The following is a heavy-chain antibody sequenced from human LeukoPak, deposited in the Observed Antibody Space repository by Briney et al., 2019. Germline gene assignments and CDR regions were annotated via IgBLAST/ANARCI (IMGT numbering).Heavy chain of an antibody. CDR1: GFTFSSYD. CDR3: AKDLFHHHFIYSGYDY. CDR2: IRYDGSNK. J-gene: IGHJ4*02. Sequence: SGGSLRLSCAASGFTFSSYDMHWVRQAPGKGLEWVAFIRYDGSNKYYADSVKGRFTISRDNSKNTLYLQMNSLRAEDTAVYYCAKDLFHHHFIYSGYDYWGQGTLVTVSS. D-gene: IGHD5-12*01. V-gene: IGHV3-30*02.